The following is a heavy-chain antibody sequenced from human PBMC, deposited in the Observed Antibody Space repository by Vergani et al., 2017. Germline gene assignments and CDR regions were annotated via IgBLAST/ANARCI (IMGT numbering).Heavy chain of an antibody. V-gene: IGHV5-51*01. J-gene: IGHJ6*02. CDR1: GYSFTSYW. CDR3: ARVPATATYYYYGMDV. D-gene: IGHD2-2*01. CDR2: IYPGDSDT. Sequence: EVQLVQSGAEVKKPGESLKISCKGSGYSFTSYWIGWVRQLPGKGLEWMGIIYPGDSDTRYSPSFQGQVTISADKSISTAYLQWSSLKASDTAMYYCARVPATATYYYYGMDVWGQGTTVTVSS.